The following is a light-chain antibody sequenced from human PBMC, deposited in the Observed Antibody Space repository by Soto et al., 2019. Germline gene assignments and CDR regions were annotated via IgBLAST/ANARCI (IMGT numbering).Light chain of an antibody. CDR3: SSYTSSYTLV. J-gene: IGLJ2*01. CDR2: DVN. CDR1: SSDVGAYDS. V-gene: IGLV2-14*01. Sequence: QSALTQPASLSGSPGQSITISCTGTSSDVGAYDSVSWYQQHPGKAPKLMIYDVNNRPSGVSNRFSGSKSGNTASLTISGLQTEDEADYYCSSYTSSYTLVFGGGTKVIVL.